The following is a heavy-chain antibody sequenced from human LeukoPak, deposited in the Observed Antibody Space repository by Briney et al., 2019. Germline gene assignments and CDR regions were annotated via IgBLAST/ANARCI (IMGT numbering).Heavy chain of an antibody. CDR2: ISGSGGST. D-gene: IGHD2-2*01. CDR1: GFTFDDYG. Sequence: GGSLRLSCAASGFTFDDYGMSWVRQAPGKGLEWVSAISGSGGSTYYADSVKGRFTISRDNSKNTLYLQMNSLRAEGTAVYYCAKAGPQRSPYYFDYWGQGTLVTVSP. CDR3: AKAGPQRSPYYFDY. V-gene: IGHV3-23*01. J-gene: IGHJ4*02.